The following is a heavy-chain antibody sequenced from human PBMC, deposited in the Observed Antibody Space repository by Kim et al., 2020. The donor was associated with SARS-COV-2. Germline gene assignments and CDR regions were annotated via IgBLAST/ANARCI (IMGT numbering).Heavy chain of an antibody. CDR3: ASLPVIAVAGQGDY. V-gene: IGHV1-69*13. CDR1: GGTFSSYA. J-gene: IGHJ4*02. CDR2: IIPIFGTA. Sequence: SVKVSCKASGGTFSSYAISWVRQAPGQGLEWMGGIIPIFGTANYAQKFQGRVTITADESTSTAYMELSSLRSEDTAVYYCASLPVIAVAGQGDYWGQGTLVTVSS. D-gene: IGHD6-19*01.